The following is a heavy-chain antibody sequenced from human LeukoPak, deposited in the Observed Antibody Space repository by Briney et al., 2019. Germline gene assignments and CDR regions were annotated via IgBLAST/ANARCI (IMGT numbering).Heavy chain of an antibody. CDR1: GFTFSSYG. J-gene: IGHJ6*03. V-gene: IGHV3-66*01. Sequence: GGSLRLSCAASGFTFSSYGMSWVRQAPGKGLEWVSVIYSGGSTYYADSVKGRFTISRDNSKNTLYLQMNSLRAEDTAVYYCARASSGSTLYYYYYMDVWGKGTTVTISS. CDR2: IYSGGST. D-gene: IGHD6-19*01. CDR3: ARASSGSTLYYYYYMDV.